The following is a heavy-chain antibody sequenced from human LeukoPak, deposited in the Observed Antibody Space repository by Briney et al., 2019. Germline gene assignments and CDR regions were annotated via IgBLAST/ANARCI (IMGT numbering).Heavy chain of an antibody. V-gene: IGHV3-30*03. Sequence: GGSLRLSCAASGFTFSSYSMNWVRQAPGKGLEWVAVISYDGSNKYYADSVKGRFTISRDNSKNTLYLQMNSLRAEDTAVYYCARDGGSRTGDAFDIWGQGTMVTVSS. D-gene: IGHD3-16*01. CDR2: ISYDGSNK. CDR1: GFTFSSYS. J-gene: IGHJ3*02. CDR3: ARDGGSRTGDAFDI.